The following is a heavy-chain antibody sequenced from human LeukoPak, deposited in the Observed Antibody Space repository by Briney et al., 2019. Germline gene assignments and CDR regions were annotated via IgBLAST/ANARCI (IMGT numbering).Heavy chain of an antibody. Sequence: PGGSLRLSCAASGFTFDDYGMSWVRQAPGKGLEWVSVINWNGGSTGYADSVKGRFTISRDNAKNSLYLQMNSLRAEDTALYYCARAAWVGAFRSRFYFDYWGQGTLVTVSS. CDR2: INWNGGST. J-gene: IGHJ4*02. D-gene: IGHD1-26*01. CDR1: GFTFDDYG. V-gene: IGHV3-20*04. CDR3: ARAAWVGAFRSRFYFDY.